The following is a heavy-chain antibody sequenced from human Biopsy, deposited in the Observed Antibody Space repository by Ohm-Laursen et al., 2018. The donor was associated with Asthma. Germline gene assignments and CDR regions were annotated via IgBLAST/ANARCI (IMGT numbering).Heavy chain of an antibody. CDR1: GASITTSPSY. V-gene: IGHV4-31*01. D-gene: IGHD5-18*01. CDR3: ARNLPGYTYGPFED. Sequence: TLSLTCTVSGASITTSPSYWSWLRLLPGKGLEWIGCIYYSGETFFNPSLKNPLFMSLDSSKNQFSLKMTSVTVADTAVYFCARNLPGYTYGPFEDWGQGTLDTVPS. J-gene: IGHJ4*02. CDR2: IYYSGET.